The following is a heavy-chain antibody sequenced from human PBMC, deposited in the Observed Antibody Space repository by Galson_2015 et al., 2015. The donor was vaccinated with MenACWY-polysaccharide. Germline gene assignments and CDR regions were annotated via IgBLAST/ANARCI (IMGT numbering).Heavy chain of an antibody. D-gene: IGHD2-21*01. CDR1: GFTFRTFP. CDR3: AKSGGDGVTVFATVPTAPES. Sequence: SLRLSCAASGFTFRTFPMNWVRQTPGKGLEWVAGISGSRNSAFYADSVRGRFTISRDNSRNTLYLQMNSLRADDTALYYCAKSGGDGVTVFATVPTAPESWGQGTLVTVSS. J-gene: IGHJ4*02. CDR2: ISGSRNSA. V-gene: IGHV3-23*01.